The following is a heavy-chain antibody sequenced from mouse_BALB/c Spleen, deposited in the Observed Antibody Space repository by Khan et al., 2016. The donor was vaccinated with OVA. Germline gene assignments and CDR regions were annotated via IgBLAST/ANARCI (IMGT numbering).Heavy chain of an antibody. CDR1: GYTFTSHS. V-gene: IGHV1-4*01. J-gene: IGHJ4*01. D-gene: IGHD1-2*01. CDR2: INPRSDYT. CDR3: ARRTAQYALDY. Sequence: QMQLEESGAELARPGASVKMSCKASGYTFTSHSMHWVKQRPGQGLEWIGYINPRSDYTQYNQKFNDKATLTADISSSTAYMQLRRLTSEDSAVYYCARRTAQYALDYWGQGTSVTVSS.